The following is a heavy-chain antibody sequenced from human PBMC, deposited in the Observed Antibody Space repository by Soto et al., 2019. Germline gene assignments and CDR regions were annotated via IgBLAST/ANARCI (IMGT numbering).Heavy chain of an antibody. D-gene: IGHD1-1*01. Sequence: EVRLVESGGGLVQPGGSLRLSCAASGFIFSTSWMTWVRQAPGKGLEWVANIKDDGSEIYYVASVRGRFTISRDNARSTLYLQMNNLRAEDTAHYYCVRDHDLYVRHFRNWGQGTLVTVSS. CDR1: GFIFSTSW. CDR3: VRDHDLYVRHFRN. V-gene: IGHV3-7*01. CDR2: IKDDGSEI. J-gene: IGHJ1*01.